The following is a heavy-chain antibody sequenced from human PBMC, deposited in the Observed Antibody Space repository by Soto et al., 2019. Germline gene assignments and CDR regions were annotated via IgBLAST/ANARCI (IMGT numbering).Heavy chain of an antibody. CDR3: AAPRPGDGYDLGYYYCYGMDV. J-gene: IGHJ6*02. V-gene: IGHV1-58*01. CDR1: GFTFTSSA. CDR2: IVVGSGNT. D-gene: IGHD5-12*01. Sequence: SVKVSCKASGFTFTSSAVQWVRQARGQRLEWIGWIVVGSGNTNYAQKFQERVTITRDMSTSTAYMELRSLRSADTAVYYCAAPRPGDGYDLGYYYCYGMDVWGQGTTVTVSS.